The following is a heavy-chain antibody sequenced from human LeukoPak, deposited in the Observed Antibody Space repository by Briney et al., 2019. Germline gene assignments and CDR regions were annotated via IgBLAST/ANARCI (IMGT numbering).Heavy chain of an antibody. V-gene: IGHV4-61*02. CDR3: AREANYGGTDY. J-gene: IGHJ4*02. CDR1: GGSISSGSYY. Sequence: SQTLSLTCTVSGGSISSGSYYWSWIRQPAGTGLEWIGRIYASGSTNYNPSLKSRVTISVDTSKNQFSLKLSSVTAADTAVYYCAREANYGGTDYWGQGTLVTVSS. D-gene: IGHD4-23*01. CDR2: IYASGST.